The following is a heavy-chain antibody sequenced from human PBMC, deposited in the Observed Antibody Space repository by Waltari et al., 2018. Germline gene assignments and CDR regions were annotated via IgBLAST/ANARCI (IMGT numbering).Heavy chain of an antibody. Sequence: EVQLVESGGGLVQPGGSLRLSCAASGFTFSSYEMNWVRQVPGKGLEWVSYISSSGSTIYYADSVKGLFTNSRANAKNSLYLQMNSLRAEDTAVYYCAVCLRLRYYYGMDVWGQGTTVTVSS. CDR1: GFTFSSYE. D-gene: IGHD5-12*01. CDR3: AVCLRLRYYYGMDV. V-gene: IGHV3-48*03. J-gene: IGHJ6*02. CDR2: ISSSGSTI.